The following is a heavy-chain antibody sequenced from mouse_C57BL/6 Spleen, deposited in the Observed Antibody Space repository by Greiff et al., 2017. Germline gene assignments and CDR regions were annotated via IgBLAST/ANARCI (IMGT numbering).Heavy chain of an antibody. CDR1: GFNIKNTY. D-gene: IGHD1-1*01. V-gene: IGHV14-3*01. Sequence: VQLQQSVAELVRPGASVKLSCTASGFNIKNTYMHWVKQRPEQGLEWIGRIDPANGNTKYAPKFPGKATITADRSSNTAYLQLSSLTSEDTAIYYCARLFITTVVAHWYCEVWGTGTTGNGAS. CDR2: IDPANGNT. J-gene: IGHJ1*03. CDR3: ARLFITTVVAHWYCEV.